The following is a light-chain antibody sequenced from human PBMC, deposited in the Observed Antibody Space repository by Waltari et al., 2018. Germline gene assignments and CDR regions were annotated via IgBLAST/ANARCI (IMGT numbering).Light chain of an antibody. CDR3: MQALQSPYS. Sequence: DIVMTQPPLSLPVTPGEPASISCRSSQSLLHNNGNTYLYWYLQKPGQPPRLLVYRVSNRFSGVPDSFSGSGSGTDFTLKISRVEAEDVGVYFCMQALQSPYSFGQGTKVDIK. CDR2: RVS. CDR1: QSLLHNNGNTY. J-gene: IGKJ2*03. V-gene: IGKV2-29*02.